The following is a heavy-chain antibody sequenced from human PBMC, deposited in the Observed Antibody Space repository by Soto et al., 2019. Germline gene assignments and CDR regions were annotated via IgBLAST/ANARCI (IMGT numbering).Heavy chain of an antibody. V-gene: IGHV1-18*01. CDR2: NSDYNGNT. D-gene: IGHD2-2*01. CDR1: GYTFSSYD. Sequence: QVQLVQSGAEVKKPGASVKVSCKASGYTFSSYDISWVRQAPGQGREWRGWNSDYNGNTNYAQKRQGRVTMTTNTSTSRAYMELRSLRSDDRAVYYCARIRDIVVVRAFDIWGQGTMVTVSS. J-gene: IGHJ3*02. CDR3: ARIRDIVVVRAFDI.